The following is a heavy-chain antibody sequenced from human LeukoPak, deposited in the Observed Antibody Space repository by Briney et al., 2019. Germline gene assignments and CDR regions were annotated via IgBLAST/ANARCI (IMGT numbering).Heavy chain of an antibody. CDR1: GFTFSSYG. V-gene: IGHV3-30*02. CDR2: IRYDGSNK. Sequence: PGGPLRLSCAASGFTFSSYGMHWVRQAPGKGLEWVAFIRYDGSNKYYADSVKGRFTISRDNSKNTLYLQMNSLRAEDTAVYYCAKDRPPYCSSTICREANDYWGQGTLVTVSS. D-gene: IGHD2-2*01. CDR3: AKDRPPYCSSTICREANDY. J-gene: IGHJ4*02.